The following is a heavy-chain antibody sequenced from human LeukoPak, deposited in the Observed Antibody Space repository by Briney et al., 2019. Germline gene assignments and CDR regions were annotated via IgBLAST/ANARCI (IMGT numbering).Heavy chain of an antibody. J-gene: IGHJ3*01. CDR2: INPGGGNT. CDR1: GYTFTNYY. D-gene: IGHD5-24*01. Sequence: ASVKVSCEASGYTFTNYYMHWVRRAPGQGLEWMGLINPGGGNTNYAQNFQGRVTMTRDTSTSTVYMELSSLRSEDTAIYYCAGIRDGYNDAYDVWGQGTVVTVPS. V-gene: IGHV1-46*01. CDR3: AGIRDGYNDAYDV.